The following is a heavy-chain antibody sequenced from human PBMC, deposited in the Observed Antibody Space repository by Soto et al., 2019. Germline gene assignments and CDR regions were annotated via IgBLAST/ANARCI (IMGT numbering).Heavy chain of an antibody. CDR3: ARDRVPKSSGYFPFDY. Sequence: QVPLVQSGAEVKKPGASVKVSCKASGYTVISYGISWVRQAPGQGLEWMGWISTFNGKTNYAQNVQGRGTMTTDTSTTTAYLELRRLKSDDTAVYYCARDRVPKSSGYFPFDYWGQGTLVNVSS. D-gene: IGHD3-22*01. J-gene: IGHJ4*02. V-gene: IGHV1-18*01. CDR1: GYTVISYG. CDR2: ISTFNGKT.